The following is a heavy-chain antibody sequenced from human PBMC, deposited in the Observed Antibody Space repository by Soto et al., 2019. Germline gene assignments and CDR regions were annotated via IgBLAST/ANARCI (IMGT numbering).Heavy chain of an antibody. CDR2: IYHSGST. J-gene: IGHJ5*02. CDR1: GGSINSGRSS. V-gene: IGHV4-30-2*06. D-gene: IGHD1-1*01. CDR3: VRESTTSGPNWFDT. Sequence: SETLSLPCSVSGGSINSGRSSWNWIRQSPGKGLEWIAYIYHSGSTYYNPSLKSRVTISVDRSENQFSLKLTSVTAADTAVYYCVRESTTSGPNWFDTWGPGILVTVSS.